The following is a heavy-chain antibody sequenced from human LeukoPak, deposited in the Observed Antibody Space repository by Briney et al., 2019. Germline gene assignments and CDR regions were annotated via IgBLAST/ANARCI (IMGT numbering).Heavy chain of an antibody. CDR3: AKLIPAVDCSRIRCYGFDY. CDR1: GFTFNNYG. D-gene: IGHD2-2*01. CDR2: ITSNGADT. J-gene: IGHJ4*02. V-gene: IGHV3-23*01. Sequence: PGGSLRLSCAASGFTFNNYGMSWVRQAPGKGLEWVSTITSNGADTYYTDSVRGRFTISRDNSENRLYLQVRSLRAEDTAVYYCAKLIPAVDCSRIRCYGFDYWGLGTLVTVSS.